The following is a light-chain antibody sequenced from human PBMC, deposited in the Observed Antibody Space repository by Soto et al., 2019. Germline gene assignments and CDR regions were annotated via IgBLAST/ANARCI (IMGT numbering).Light chain of an antibody. CDR3: HQYDSWT. CDR2: GAS. CDR1: QSVSSE. J-gene: IGKJ1*01. Sequence: EVLITQSPASLSASPGESVTLSCRASQSVSSELAWYHQKPGQAPRLLIYGASSRATGIPDRFSGSGSGTDFTITISRLEPEYFAVYYCHQYDSWTFGQGTKVDI. V-gene: IGKV3-20*01.